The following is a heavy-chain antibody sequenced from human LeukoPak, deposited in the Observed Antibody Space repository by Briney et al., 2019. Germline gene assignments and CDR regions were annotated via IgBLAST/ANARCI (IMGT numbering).Heavy chain of an antibody. CDR1: GFTFSSYW. D-gene: IGHD6-19*01. J-gene: IGHJ3*02. V-gene: IGHV3-74*01. Sequence: GGSLRLSCAASGFTFSSYWMHWVRQTPGKGPVWVSRIISDDSSTSYADSVEGRFTISRDNAKNTLYLQMNSLRVEDTAVYYCAREMAYSSGRAFDIWGQGIMVTVSS. CDR3: AREMAYSSGRAFDI. CDR2: IISDDSST.